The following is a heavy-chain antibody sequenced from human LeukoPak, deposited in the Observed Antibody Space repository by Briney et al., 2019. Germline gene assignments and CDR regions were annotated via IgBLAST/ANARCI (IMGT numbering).Heavy chain of an antibody. J-gene: IGHJ4*02. CDR1: GAPITTSNHY. CDR3: AAPSGPTYYSPVDF. D-gene: IGHD1-26*01. CDR2: IYYSGHT. Sequence: PSETLSLTCTVSGAPITTSNHYWGWIRRTPGKTLEWIANIYYSGHTLYNPSLKSRALISVDTSSNQFSLRLTSVTAADTAVYYCAAPSGPTYYSPVDFWGQGTSVSVSS. V-gene: IGHV4-39*01.